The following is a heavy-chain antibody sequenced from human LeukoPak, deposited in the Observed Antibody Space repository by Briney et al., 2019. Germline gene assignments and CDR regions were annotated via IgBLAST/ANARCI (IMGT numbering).Heavy chain of an antibody. CDR3: ARHFSGITGYTYGRGIDY. J-gene: IGHJ4*02. CDR2: ISGSNSYI. Sequence: GGSLRLSCAASGFTFSSYSMNWVRQAPGKGLEWVSSISGSNSYIYYADSVKGRFTISRDNAKNSLYLQMNSLRAEDTAVYYCARHFSGITGYTYGRGIDYWGQGTLLTVSS. V-gene: IGHV3-21*01. D-gene: IGHD5-18*01. CDR1: GFTFSSYS.